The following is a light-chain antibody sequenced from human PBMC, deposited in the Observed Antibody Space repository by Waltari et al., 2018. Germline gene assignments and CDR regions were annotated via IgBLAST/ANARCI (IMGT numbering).Light chain of an antibody. CDR3: QQYNNWRT. V-gene: IGKV3-15*01. CDR1: QSISRN. CDR2: GAS. Sequence: EVLMTQSPGTLSVSPGERATLSCQASQSISRNLTWYQQKPGQAPRPLIYGASTRAPGIPARFSCSGSGTEFTLSISSLQSEDFAVYYCQQYNNWRTFGQGTKVEIK. J-gene: IGKJ2*01.